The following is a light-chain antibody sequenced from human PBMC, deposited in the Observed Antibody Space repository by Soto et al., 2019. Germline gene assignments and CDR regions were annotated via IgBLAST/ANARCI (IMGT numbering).Light chain of an antibody. CDR1: QRISSY. CDR2: AAS. Sequence: DIQMTQSPSSLSASVGDRVTITCRASQRISSYLKWYQQKPGKAPKLLIYAASSLKRGVPSKFSGSGSGTDFTLTISSLQPEDSATYYCQHSYIIPWTFGQVTKVDI. CDR3: QHSYIIPWT. V-gene: IGKV1-39*01. J-gene: IGKJ1*01.